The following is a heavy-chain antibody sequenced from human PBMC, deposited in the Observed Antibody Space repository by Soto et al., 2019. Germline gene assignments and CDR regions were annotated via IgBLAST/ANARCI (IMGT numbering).Heavy chain of an antibody. CDR1: GGTFSSYA. D-gene: IGHD3-3*01. J-gene: IGHJ6*02. CDR2: IIPIFGTA. V-gene: IGHV1-69*13. CDR3: ARGTTIFGVVIPYYYYYGMDV. Sequence: SVKVSCKASGGTFSSYAISWVRQAPGQGLEWMGGIIPIFGTANYAQKFQGRVTITADESTSTAYMELSSLRSEDTAVYYCARGTTIFGVVIPYYYYYGMDVWG.